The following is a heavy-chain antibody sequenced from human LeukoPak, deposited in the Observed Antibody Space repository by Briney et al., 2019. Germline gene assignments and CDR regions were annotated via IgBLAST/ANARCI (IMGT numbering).Heavy chain of an antibody. CDR3: AKKSPGTYYAPPDY. Sequence: GGSLRLSCAASGFTFSSYGMHWVRHAPGKGLEWVAVTSFDGTNKNYADSVKGRFTISRDNSKNTLFLQMNSLRAEDTAVYYCAKKSPGTYYAPPDYWGQGTLVTVSS. V-gene: IGHV3-30*18. J-gene: IGHJ4*02. CDR1: GFTFSSYG. CDR2: TSFDGTNK. D-gene: IGHD3-10*01.